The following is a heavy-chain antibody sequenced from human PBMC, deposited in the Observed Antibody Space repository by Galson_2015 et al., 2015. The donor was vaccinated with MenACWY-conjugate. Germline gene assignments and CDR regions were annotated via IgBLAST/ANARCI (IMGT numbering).Heavy chain of an antibody. D-gene: IGHD1-26*01. J-gene: IGHJ5*01. CDR2: INFGGTT. Sequence: APGKGLEWIGSINFGGTTYYNPSLKSRVTMSLETSQNQVSLNLNSVTAADTAVYYCARRSYYSGSYTGWFDSWGQGTLVTVSS. CDR3: ARRSYYSGSYTGWFDS. V-gene: IGHV4-39*01.